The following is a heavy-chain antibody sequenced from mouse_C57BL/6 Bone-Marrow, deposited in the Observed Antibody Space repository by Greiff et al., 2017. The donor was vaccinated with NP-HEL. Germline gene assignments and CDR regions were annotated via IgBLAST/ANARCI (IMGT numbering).Heavy chain of an antibody. J-gene: IGHJ4*01. V-gene: IGHV7-1*01. CDR1: GFTFSDFY. D-gene: IGHD2-3*01. Sequence: EVKVVESGGGLVQSGRSLRLSCATSGFTFSDFYMEWVRQAPGKGLEWIAASRNKANDYTTEYSASVKGRFIVSRDTSQSILYLQMNALRAEDTAIYYCARASDGLYAMDYWGQGTSVTVSS. CDR2: SRNKANDYTT. CDR3: ARASDGLYAMDY.